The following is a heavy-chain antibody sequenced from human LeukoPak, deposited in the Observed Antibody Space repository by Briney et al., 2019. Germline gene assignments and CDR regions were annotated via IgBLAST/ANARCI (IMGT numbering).Heavy chain of an antibody. D-gene: IGHD3-3*01. V-gene: IGHV4-30-2*03. J-gene: IGHJ4*02. Sequence: PSETLSLTCTVSGASISSDGYYWNWIRQPPGKGLEWIGSIYYRGSTYYNPSLKSRVTISVDTSKNQFSLKLSSVTAADTAVYYCARSQTDFWSGYKGNYFDYWDQGTLVTVSS. CDR3: ARSQTDFWSGYKGNYFDY. CDR2: IYYRGST. CDR1: GASISSDGYY.